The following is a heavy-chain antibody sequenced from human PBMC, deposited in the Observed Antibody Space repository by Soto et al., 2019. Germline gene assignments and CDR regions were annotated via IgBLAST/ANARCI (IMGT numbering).Heavy chain of an antibody. V-gene: IGHV3-33*01. CDR3: ARAEGDRSRYYYYGMDV. D-gene: IGHD3-16*01. J-gene: IGHJ6*02. CDR1: GFTFSSYG. Sequence: QVQLVESGGGVVQPGRSLRLSCAASGFTFSSYGMHWVRQAPGKGLEWVAAIWYDGSNKYYADSVKGRFTISRDNSKNTLYLQMNSLRAEDTAVYYCARAEGDRSRYYYYGMDVWGQGTMVTVSS. CDR2: IWYDGSNK.